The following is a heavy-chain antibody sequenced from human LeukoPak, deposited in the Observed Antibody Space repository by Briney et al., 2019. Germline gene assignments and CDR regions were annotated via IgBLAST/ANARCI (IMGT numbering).Heavy chain of an antibody. CDR3: ARAVAATDY. CDR1: GGSVSSYY. CDR2: IYYSGST. V-gene: IGHV4-59*02. D-gene: IGHD2-15*01. J-gene: IGHJ4*02. Sequence: SETLSLTCTVSGGSVSSYYWSWIRQPPGKGLEWIGYIYYSGSTNYNPSLKSRVTISVDTSKNQFSLKLSSVTAADTAVYYCARAVAATDYWGQGTLVTVSS.